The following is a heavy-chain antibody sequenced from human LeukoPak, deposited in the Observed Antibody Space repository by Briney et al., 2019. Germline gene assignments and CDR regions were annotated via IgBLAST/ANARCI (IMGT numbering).Heavy chain of an antibody. CDR2: ISGSGGSI. D-gene: IGHD1-26*01. CDR1: GFTFSSYA. Sequence: GGSLRLSCAASGFTFSSYAMNWVPQAPGKGLEWVSGISGSGGSIYNADSVKGRFTISRDNSKNTLYLQMNSLRAEDTAVYYCAKEWRGATVAHAFDIWGQGTMVTVSS. V-gene: IGHV3-23*01. J-gene: IGHJ3*02. CDR3: AKEWRGATVAHAFDI.